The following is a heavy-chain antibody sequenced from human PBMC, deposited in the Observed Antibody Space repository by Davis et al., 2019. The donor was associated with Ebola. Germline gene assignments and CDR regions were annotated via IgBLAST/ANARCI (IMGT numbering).Heavy chain of an antibody. CDR1: GFTFSSYW. CDR3: ARDDITMVRGVIPHYFDY. V-gene: IGHV3-74*01. Sequence: GESLKISCAASGFTFSSYWMHWVRQAPGKGLVWVSRINGDGSTTTYADSVKGRFTISRDNAKNTLYLHMNSLRAEDTAVYYCARDDITMVRGVIPHYFDYWGQGTLVTVSS. D-gene: IGHD3-10*01. CDR2: INGDGSTT. J-gene: IGHJ4*02.